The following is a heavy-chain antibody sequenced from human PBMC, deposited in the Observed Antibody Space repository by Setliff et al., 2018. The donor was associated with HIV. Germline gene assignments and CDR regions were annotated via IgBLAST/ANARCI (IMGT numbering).Heavy chain of an antibody. V-gene: IGHV4-39*01. Sequence: SETLSLTCTVSGDSATNNRYYWAWIRQPPGKGLEYIGSIHYDERTYYNPSLKSRVTISLDTSKNQFSLNLTSVTAADTAVYYCASRIYYYDSSGYLREEGFDPWGQGTLVTVSS. CDR2: IHYDERT. CDR1: GDSATNNRYY. D-gene: IGHD3-22*01. J-gene: IGHJ5*02. CDR3: ASRIYYYDSSGYLREEGFDP.